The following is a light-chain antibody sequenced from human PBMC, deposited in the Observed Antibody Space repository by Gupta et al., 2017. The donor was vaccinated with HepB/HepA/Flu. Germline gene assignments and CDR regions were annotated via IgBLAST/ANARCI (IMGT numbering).Light chain of an antibody. V-gene: IGKV1-9*01. CDR1: QGISSY. Sequence: DIQLTPSPSFLSASVGDRVTITCRASQGISSYLAWYQQKPGKAPNLLIYAASTLQSGVPSRFSGRGSGTEFTLTISSLQPEDCATYYCQQLNSYPLTFGGGTXLEIK. CDR3: QQLNSYPLT. CDR2: AAS. J-gene: IGKJ4*01.